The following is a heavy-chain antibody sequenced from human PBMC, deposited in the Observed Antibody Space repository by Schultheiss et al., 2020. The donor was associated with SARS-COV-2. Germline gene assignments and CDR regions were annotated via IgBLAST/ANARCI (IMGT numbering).Heavy chain of an antibody. CDR3: SSLGGDIVFEQHNSNFYYGLDV. J-gene: IGHJ6*02. CDR2: ISYDGSNK. Sequence: GGSLRLSCAASGFTFSSYGMHWVRQAPCKGLEWVAVISYDGSNKYYADSVKGRFTISRDNAKNTLSLQMNNMRPEDTAVYYCSSLGGDIVFEQHNSNFYYGLDVWGQGTTVTVSS. D-gene: IGHD2-15*01. V-gene: IGHV3-30*03. CDR1: GFTFSSYG.